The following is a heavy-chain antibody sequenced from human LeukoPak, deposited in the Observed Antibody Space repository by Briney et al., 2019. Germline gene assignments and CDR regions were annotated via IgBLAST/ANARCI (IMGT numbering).Heavy chain of an antibody. V-gene: IGHV3-23*01. CDR2: ISAAGSVT. CDR1: GFTFSSYG. D-gene: IGHD3-16*01. J-gene: IGHJ5*02. CDR3: AKQRIMAQNWFDP. Sequence: GGSLRLSCAASGFTFSSYGMTWVRQAPGKGLEWVSVISAAGSVTFYSDSVKGRFTTSRDNSKNTLYLQMNSLRVDDTAVYYCAKQRIMAQNWFDPWGQGTLVSVSS.